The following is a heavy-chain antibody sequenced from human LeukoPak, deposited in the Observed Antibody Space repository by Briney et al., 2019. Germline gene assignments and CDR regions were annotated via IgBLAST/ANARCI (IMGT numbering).Heavy chain of an antibody. D-gene: IGHD3-10*01. CDR2: INIGGGTT. CDR1: GYTFSKYY. CDR3: ASGGSGSYSNWFDP. Sequence: ASVKVSCKASGYTFSKYYMHWVRQAPGQGLEWMGIINIGGGTTIYAQKLQGRVTMTTDTSTSTAYMELRSLRSDDTAVYYCASGGSGSYSNWFDPWGQGTPVTVSS. J-gene: IGHJ5*02. V-gene: IGHV1-46*01.